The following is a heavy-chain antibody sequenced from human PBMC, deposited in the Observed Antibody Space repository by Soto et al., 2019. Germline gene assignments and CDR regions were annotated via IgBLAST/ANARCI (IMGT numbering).Heavy chain of an antibody. CDR1: GFTLSMYS. Sequence: DVQLEESGGGLVQPGESLRLSCEVSGFTLSMYSMTWVRQAPGKGLEWVAKIPQEGSDGHYVDSVKGRFTISRDNAMNSGYLQMNSLRAEDSAVYYCARDQLLLPAHDFFYGSDVWGQGAKVTVSS. CDR2: IPQEGSDG. D-gene: IGHD2-15*01. V-gene: IGHV3-7*03. J-gene: IGHJ6*02. CDR3: ARDQLLLPAHDFFYGSDV.